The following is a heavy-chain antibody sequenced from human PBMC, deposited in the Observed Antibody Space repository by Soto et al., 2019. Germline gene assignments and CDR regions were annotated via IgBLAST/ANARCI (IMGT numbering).Heavy chain of an antibody. J-gene: IGHJ4*02. V-gene: IGHV1-18*01. D-gene: IGHD1-1*01. CDR3: ARGLDVGPVDY. CDR2: ISAYNGNT. Sequence: QVQLVQSGAEVKKPGASVKVSCKASGYTFTSYGISWVRQAPGQGLEWMGWISAYNGNTKYAQKLQGRVTMTTDTPTSTAYMEGRSRKSDDTAVDYCARGLDVGPVDYWGQGTLVTVSS. CDR1: GYTFTSYG.